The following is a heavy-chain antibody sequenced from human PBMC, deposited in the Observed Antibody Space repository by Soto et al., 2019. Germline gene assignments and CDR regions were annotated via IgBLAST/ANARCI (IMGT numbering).Heavy chain of an antibody. CDR2: IIPIFGTA. Sequence: QVQLVQSGAEVKKPGSSVKVSCKASGGTFSSYAISWVRQAPGQGLEWMGGIIPIFGTANYAQKFQGRVTITADESTSTADMELSSLRSEDTAVYYCARAGPAYYYYGMDVWGQGTTVTVSS. CDR3: ARAGPAYYYYGMDV. D-gene: IGHD2-2*01. V-gene: IGHV1-69*01. CDR1: GGTFSSYA. J-gene: IGHJ6*02.